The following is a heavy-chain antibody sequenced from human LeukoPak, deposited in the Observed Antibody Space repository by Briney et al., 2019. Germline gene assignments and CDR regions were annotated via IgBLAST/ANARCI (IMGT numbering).Heavy chain of an antibody. D-gene: IGHD6-6*01. CDR1: GGSISSSSYY. CDR3: TAGGYSSSSEWFDP. J-gene: IGHJ5*02. Sequence: NPSETLSLTCTVSGGSISSSSYYWGWIRQPPGKGLEWIGSIYYSGSTYYNPSLKSRVTISVDTSKNQFSLKLSSVTAADTAVYYCTAGGYSSSSEWFDPWGQGTLVTVSS. V-gene: IGHV4-39*07. CDR2: IYYSGST.